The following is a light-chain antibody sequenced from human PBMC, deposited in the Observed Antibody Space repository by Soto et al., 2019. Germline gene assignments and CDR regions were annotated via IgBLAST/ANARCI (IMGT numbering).Light chain of an antibody. CDR3: QQYGSSPRIT. CDR1: QSVSSN. CDR2: GAS. J-gene: IGKJ5*01. Sequence: EIVMTQSPATLSVSPGERATLSCRASQSVSSNLARYQQKPGQAPRLLIYGASSRATGIPDRFSGSGSGTDFTLTISRLEPEDFAVYYCQQYGSSPRITFGQGTRLE. V-gene: IGKV3-20*01.